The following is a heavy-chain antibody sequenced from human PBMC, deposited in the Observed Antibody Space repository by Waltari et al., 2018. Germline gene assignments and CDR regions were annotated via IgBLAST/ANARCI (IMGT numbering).Heavy chain of an antibody. CDR1: GYTFTSYD. Sequence: QVQLVQSGAEVKKPGASVKVSCKASGYTFTSYDINWVRQATGQGLEWMGWMNPNSGNTGYAQKFQGRVTMPRNTSISTAYMELSSLRSEDTAVYYCARVGSSYDFWSGYSSNWFDPWGQGTLVTVSS. CDR3: ARVGSSYDFWSGYSSNWFDP. J-gene: IGHJ5*02. CDR2: MNPNSGNT. D-gene: IGHD3-3*01. V-gene: IGHV1-8*02.